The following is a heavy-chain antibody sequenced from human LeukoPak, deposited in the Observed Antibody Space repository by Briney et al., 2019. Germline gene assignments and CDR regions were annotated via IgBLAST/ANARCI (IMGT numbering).Heavy chain of an antibody. CDR2: ISSNGGST. V-gene: IGHV3-64*01. CDR1: GFTFSSYA. D-gene: IGHD5-18*01. Sequence: PGGSLRLSCAASGFTFSSYAMHWVRQAPGKGLEYVSAISSNGGSTYYANSVKGRFTISRDNSKNTLYLQMGSLRAEDMAVYYCARGERGYAFDPWGQGTLVTVSS. CDR3: ARGERGYAFDP. J-gene: IGHJ5*02.